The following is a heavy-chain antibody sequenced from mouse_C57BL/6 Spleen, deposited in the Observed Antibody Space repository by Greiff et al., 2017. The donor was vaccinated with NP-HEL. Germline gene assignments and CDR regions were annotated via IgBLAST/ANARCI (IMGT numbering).Heavy chain of an antibody. D-gene: IGHD2-14*01. V-gene: IGHV1-22*01. CDR1: GYTFTDYN. CDR3: AREGGVRRRGFDY. CDR2: INPNNGGT. J-gene: IGHJ2*01. Sequence: EVQLQQSGPELVKPGASVKMSCKASGYTFTDYNMHWVKQSHGKSLEWIGYINPNNGGTSYNQKFKGKGTLTVNKSSNTAYMELRSLTSEDSASYYCAREGGVRRRGFDYWGQGTTLTVSS.